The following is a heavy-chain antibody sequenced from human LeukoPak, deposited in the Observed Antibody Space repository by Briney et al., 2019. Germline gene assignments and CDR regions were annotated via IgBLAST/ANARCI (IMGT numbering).Heavy chain of an antibody. CDR3: TRDDPYFFDY. CDR2: IKHDGSEK. V-gene: IGHV3-7*01. Sequence: PGGSLRLSCEASGFTFSNAWMSWVRQAPGKGLEWVAKIKHDGSEKYYVDSVKGRFTISRDNTKNSLYLQMNTLRAEDTAVYYCTRDDPYFFDYWGQGTPVTVSS. J-gene: IGHJ4*02. D-gene: IGHD3-10*01. CDR1: GFTFSNAW.